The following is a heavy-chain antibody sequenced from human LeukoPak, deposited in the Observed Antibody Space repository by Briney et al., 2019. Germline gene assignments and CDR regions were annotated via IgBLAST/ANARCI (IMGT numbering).Heavy chain of an antibody. CDR2: VNRDGSET. CDR1: GFALSSHW. CDR3: ARNNGMDV. J-gene: IGHJ6*02. V-gene: IGHV3-7*03. Sequence: GGSLRLSCAASGFALSSHWMTWVRQVPGRGPEWVANVNRDGSETYYLDSVKGRFTISKDNAKNSLHLQMNSLRAEDTALYHCARNNGMDVWGQGTTVIVSS.